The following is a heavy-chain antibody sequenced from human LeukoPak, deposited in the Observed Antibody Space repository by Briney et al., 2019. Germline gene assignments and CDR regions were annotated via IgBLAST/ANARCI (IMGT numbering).Heavy chain of an antibody. J-gene: IGHJ4*02. CDR3: AKRGITIFPPDY. Sequence: GGSLRLSCAASEFTFSSYEMNWVRQAPGKGLEWVSYISSSGSTIYYADSVKGRFTISRDNAKNLLYLQLNSLRAEDTAVYYCAKRGITIFPPDYWGQGTLVTVSS. CDR2: ISSSGSTI. V-gene: IGHV3-48*03. CDR1: EFTFSSYE. D-gene: IGHD3-9*01.